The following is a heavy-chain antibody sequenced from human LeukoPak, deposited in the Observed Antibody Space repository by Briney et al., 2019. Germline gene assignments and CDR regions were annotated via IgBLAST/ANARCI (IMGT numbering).Heavy chain of an antibody. J-gene: IGHJ6*02. CDR3: ARERIRYYYYGMDV. Sequence: GASVTVSCKASGGTFSSYAISWVRQAPGQGLEWMGGIIPISGTANYAQKFQGRVTITADESTSTAYMELSSLRSEDTAVYYCARERIRYYYYGMDVWGQGTTVTVSS. V-gene: IGHV1-69*13. D-gene: IGHD2/OR15-2a*01. CDR1: GGTFSSYA. CDR2: IIPISGTA.